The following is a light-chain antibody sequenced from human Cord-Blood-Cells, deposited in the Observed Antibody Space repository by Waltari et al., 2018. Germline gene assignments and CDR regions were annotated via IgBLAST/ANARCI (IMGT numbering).Light chain of an antibody. CDR2: DVS. V-gene: IGLV2-14*01. CDR1: SSDVGGYNY. J-gene: IGLJ3*02. Sequence: QSALTQPASVSGSPGQSITISCTGTSSDVGGYNYVSWYPQHPGKAPKLMIYDVSKRPSGVSNRFSGSKSGNTASLTISGLQAEDEADYYCSSYTSSSTYWVFGGGTKLTVL. CDR3: SSYTSSSTYWV.